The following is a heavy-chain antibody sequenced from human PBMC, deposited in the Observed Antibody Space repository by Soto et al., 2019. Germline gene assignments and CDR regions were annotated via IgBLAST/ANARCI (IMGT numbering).Heavy chain of an antibody. CDR2: INAYNGKR. D-gene: IGHD3-3*02. CDR1: GFTFTSYG. CDR3: ARDLHFWSGSFEN. J-gene: IGHJ4*01. V-gene: IGHV1-18*04. Sequence: GASVKVSCKGSGFTFTSYGFSWVRQAPGQGLEWVGWINAYNGKRNYAQKLQGRVTMTTDSSTDTAYMELKSLRSDDTAVYYCARDLHFWSGSFENWGHGTLVTVSS.